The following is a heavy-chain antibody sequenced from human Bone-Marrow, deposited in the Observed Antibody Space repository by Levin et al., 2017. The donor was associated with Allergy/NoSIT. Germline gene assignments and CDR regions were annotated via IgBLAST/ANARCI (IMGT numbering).Heavy chain of an antibody. CDR3: ARGRGGTNTQGYYFEY. J-gene: IGHJ4*02. Sequence: PGGSLRLSCAASGFTFSTYGMHWVRQAPGRGLEWVAVIWFDGGTKYYADSVKGRFTISRDNSKNTMYLQMNSLSAEDTAVYYCARGRGGTNTQGYYFEYWGQGSLVTVSS. CDR1: GFTFSTYG. CDR2: IWFDGGTK. V-gene: IGHV3-33*01. D-gene: IGHD1/OR15-1a*01.